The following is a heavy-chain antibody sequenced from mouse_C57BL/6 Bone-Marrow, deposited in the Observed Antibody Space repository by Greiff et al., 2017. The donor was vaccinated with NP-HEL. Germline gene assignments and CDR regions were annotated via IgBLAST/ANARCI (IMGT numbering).Heavy chain of an antibody. CDR2: ISSGGSDT. CDR3: ARRGIVTFDY. V-gene: IGHV5-6*02. J-gene: IGHJ2*01. CDR1: GFTFSSYG. Sequence: EVMLVESGGDLVKPGGSLKLSCAASGFTFSSYGMSWVRQTPDKRLEWVATISSGGSDTYYPDSVKGRFTISLDNATNNLYLQMSSLKSEDTAMYYCARRGIVTFDYWGQGTTLTVSS. D-gene: IGHD2-5*01.